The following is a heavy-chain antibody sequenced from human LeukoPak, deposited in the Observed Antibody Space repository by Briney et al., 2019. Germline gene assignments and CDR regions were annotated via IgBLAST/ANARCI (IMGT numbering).Heavy chain of an antibody. Sequence: SETLSLTCTVSGGSISSYYWSWNRQPPGKGLEWIGEINHSGSTNYNPSLKSRVTISVDTSKNQFSLKLTSVTAADTAVYYCARGSIPAASYYSYYAMDVWGQGTTVTVSS. CDR2: INHSGST. CDR3: ARGSIPAASYYSYYAMDV. CDR1: GGSISSYY. D-gene: IGHD2-2*01. V-gene: IGHV4-34*01. J-gene: IGHJ6*02.